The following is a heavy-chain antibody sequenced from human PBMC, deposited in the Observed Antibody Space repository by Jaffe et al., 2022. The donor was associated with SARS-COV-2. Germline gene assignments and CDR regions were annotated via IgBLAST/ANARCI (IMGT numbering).Heavy chain of an antibody. V-gene: IGHV4-31*03. J-gene: IGHJ4*02. CDR1: GGSMDSSAYY. Sequence: QVQLQESGPGLVRPSQTLSLTCTVSGGSMDSSAYYWGWVRHLPGKGLDYIGYIEYSGSTYYNPSLESRVIMSIDTSKNLFSLNLTSVTAADTALYYCARAHVSYYYDGSGYSVSLYYFDFWGQGTLVTVSS. D-gene: IGHD3-22*01. CDR2: IEYSGST. CDR3: ARAHVSYYYDGSGYSVSLYYFDF.